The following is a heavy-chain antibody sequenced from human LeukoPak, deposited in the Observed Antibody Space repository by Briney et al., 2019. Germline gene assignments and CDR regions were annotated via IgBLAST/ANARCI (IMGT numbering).Heavy chain of an antibody. Sequence: SETLSLTCTVSGGSISSYYWNWIRQPPGKGLEWIGYICDSGTTNYNPSLKSRVTMSVDSSKNQFSLKLTSVTAADTAVYYCARSVVVTATLRYHYGMDVWGQGTTVTVSS. CDR2: ICDSGTT. V-gene: IGHV4-59*01. J-gene: IGHJ6*02. CDR3: ARSVVVTATLRYHYGMDV. D-gene: IGHD2-21*02. CDR1: GGSISSYY.